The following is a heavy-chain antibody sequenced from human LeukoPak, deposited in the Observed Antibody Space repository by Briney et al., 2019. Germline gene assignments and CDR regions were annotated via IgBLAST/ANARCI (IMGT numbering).Heavy chain of an antibody. Sequence: GGSLRLSCAASVFTVSSNYMIWVRQAPGKALEWVSVIYSGGSTYYADSVKGRFTISGDNAKNTLYLQMNSLRAEDTAVYYCARGITMLRGVIPSHYYYGMDVWGQGTTVTVSS. D-gene: IGHD3-10*01. CDR1: VFTVSSNY. CDR2: IYSGGST. J-gene: IGHJ6*02. V-gene: IGHV3-53*01. CDR3: ARGITMLRGVIPSHYYYGMDV.